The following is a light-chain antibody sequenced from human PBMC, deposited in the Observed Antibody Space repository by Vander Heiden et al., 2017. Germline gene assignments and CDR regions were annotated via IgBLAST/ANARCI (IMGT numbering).Light chain of an antibody. Sequence: QSVPPQPPSVARAPGPPVTITSTGSSPHIGAGYDVHWYQQLPGTAPELLIYGNSERPSGVPDRFSGSKSGTSASLAITGLQAEDEADYYCQSSDSSLSGVVFGGGTKLTVL. J-gene: IGLJ2*01. CDR2: GNS. V-gene: IGLV1-40*01. CDR1: SPHIGAGYD. CDR3: QSSDSSLSGVV.